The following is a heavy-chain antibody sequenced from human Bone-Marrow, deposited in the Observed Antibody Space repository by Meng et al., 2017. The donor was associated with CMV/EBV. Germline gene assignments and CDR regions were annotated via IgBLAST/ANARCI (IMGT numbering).Heavy chain of an antibody. CDR1: GFTFDTHG. V-gene: IGHV3-30*02. CDR2: IRHDGTTK. J-gene: IGHJ4*02. Sequence: GESLKISCAASGFTFDTHGMHWVRQAPGKGLEWVAFIRHDGTTKFYGDSVKGRFTISRDNSKNTLYLQMNSLRAEETAVYYCARDRGGYYDSSGYYYTYFDYWGQGTRVTVSS. D-gene: IGHD3-22*01. CDR3: ARDRGGYYDSSGYYYTYFDY.